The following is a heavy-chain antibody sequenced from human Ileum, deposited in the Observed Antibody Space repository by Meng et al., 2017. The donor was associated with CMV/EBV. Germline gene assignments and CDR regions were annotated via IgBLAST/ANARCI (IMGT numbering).Heavy chain of an antibody. D-gene: IGHD6-6*01. J-gene: IGHJ4*02. Sequence: QVQLQESGPGLVKPSGTLSLTCAVSGASISSSNWWIWVRQPPGKGLEWIGQVYHSGSTNYNPSLKSRVTISLDKSKSQFSLNLTSVTAADTALYYCARLLTLAPRPIDCWGQGSLVTVSS. CDR1: GASISSSNW. V-gene: IGHV4-4*02. CDR2: VYHSGST. CDR3: ARLLTLAPRPIDC.